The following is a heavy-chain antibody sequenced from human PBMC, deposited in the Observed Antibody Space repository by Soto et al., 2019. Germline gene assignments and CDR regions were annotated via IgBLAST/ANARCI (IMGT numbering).Heavy chain of an antibody. D-gene: IGHD6-19*01. Sequence: EVQLVESGGGLVQPGRSLRLSCAASGFTFDDYAMHWVRQAPGKGLEWVSGIRWNSGSIGYADSVKGRFTISRDNVKNSLYLQMNSLRAEDTALYYCAKDIGYSSGWGALGGYYFDYWGQGTLVTVSS. V-gene: IGHV3-9*01. J-gene: IGHJ4*02. CDR1: GFTFDDYA. CDR3: AKDIGYSSGWGALGGYYFDY. CDR2: IRWNSGSI.